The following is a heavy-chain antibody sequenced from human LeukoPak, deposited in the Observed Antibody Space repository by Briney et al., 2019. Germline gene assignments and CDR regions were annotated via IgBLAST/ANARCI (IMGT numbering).Heavy chain of an antibody. D-gene: IGHD3-22*01. V-gene: IGHV1-58*01. Sequence: EASVKVSCKASGFTFTSSAVQWVRQARGQRLEWIGWIVVGSGNTNYAQKFQERVTITRDMSTGTAYMELSSLRSEDTAVYYCAAESSSGFFDWFDPWGQGTLVTVSS. CDR1: GFTFTSSA. J-gene: IGHJ5*02. CDR3: AAESSSGFFDWFDP. CDR2: IVVGSGNT.